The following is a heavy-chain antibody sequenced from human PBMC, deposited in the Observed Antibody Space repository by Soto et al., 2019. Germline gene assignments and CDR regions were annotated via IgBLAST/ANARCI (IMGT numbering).Heavy chain of an antibody. J-gene: IGHJ4*02. CDR2: INAGNGNT. Sequence: QVQLVQSGAEVKKPGASVKVSCKASGYTFTSYAMHWVRQAPGQRLEWMGWINAGNGNTKYSQKFQGRVTITRDTSASTAYMELSSLGSEDTAVYYCARGLNGYLHYFDYWGQGTLVTVSS. CDR3: ARGLNGYLHYFDY. CDR1: GYTFTSYA. V-gene: IGHV1-3*01. D-gene: IGHD5-18*01.